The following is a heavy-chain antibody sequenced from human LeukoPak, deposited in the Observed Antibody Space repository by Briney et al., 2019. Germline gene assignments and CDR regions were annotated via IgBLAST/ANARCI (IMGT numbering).Heavy chain of an antibody. V-gene: IGHV3-33*01. CDR2: IWFDGTNE. Sequence: GGSLRLSCAASGFTFSNYGMHWVRQAPGKGLEWVAVIWFDGTNEYYADSVRGRFTISRDNSKNTLYLQMSSLRAEDTAVYYCARDRGVAAHLDYWGQGTLVTVSS. D-gene: IGHD5-12*01. CDR1: GFTFSNYG. CDR3: ARDRGVAAHLDY. J-gene: IGHJ4*02.